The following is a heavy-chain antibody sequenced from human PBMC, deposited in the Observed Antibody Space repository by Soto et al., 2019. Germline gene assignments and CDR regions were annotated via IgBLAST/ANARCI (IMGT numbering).Heavy chain of an antibody. V-gene: IGHV1-69*08. CDR3: TRDWDISVSTREFGGR. D-gene: IGHD3-3*02. Sequence: QVHLVQSGAEVKNPGSSVKVSCKASGGTFSPYTINWVRQAPGQGLEWMGRIILFLGVTNHAQKFQDRVTSTADKSTSTAYLEFRSLRSEDTAVYYCTRDWDISVSTREFGGRWGQGTLVTVSS. CDR1: GGTFSPYT. CDR2: IILFLGVT. J-gene: IGHJ4*02.